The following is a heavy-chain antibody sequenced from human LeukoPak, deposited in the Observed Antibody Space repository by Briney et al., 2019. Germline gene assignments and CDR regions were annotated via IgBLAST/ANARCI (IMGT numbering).Heavy chain of an antibody. CDR3: ARGPSQYCSGGSCSFGYFQH. CDR1: GGSISSSSYY. Sequence: PSETLSLICTVSGGSISSSSYYWGWIRQPPGKGLEWIGSIYYSGSTYYNPSLKSRVTISVDTSKNQFSLKLRSVTAADTAVYYCARGPSQYCSGGSCSFGYFQHWGQGTLVTVSS. D-gene: IGHD2-15*01. V-gene: IGHV4-39*01. J-gene: IGHJ1*01. CDR2: IYYSGST.